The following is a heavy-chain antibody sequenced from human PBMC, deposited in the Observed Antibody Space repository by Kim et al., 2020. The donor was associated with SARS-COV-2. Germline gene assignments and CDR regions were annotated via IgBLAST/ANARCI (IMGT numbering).Heavy chain of an antibody. D-gene: IGHD3-10*01. Sequence: SETLSLTCTVSGGSISSSSYYWGWIRQPPGKVLEWIGSIYYILSTYYNPSLNSLFTISVYTSKNPFSLTLISFPAASTSVYYCSIHFFSMDHPLPNYYY. CDR2: IYYILST. J-gene: IGHJ6*01. CDR3: SIHFFSMDHPLPNYYY. V-gene: IGHV4-39*01. CDR1: GGSISSSSYY.